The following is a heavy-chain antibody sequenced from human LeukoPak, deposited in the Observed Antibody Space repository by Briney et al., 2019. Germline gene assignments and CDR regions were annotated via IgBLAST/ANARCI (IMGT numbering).Heavy chain of an antibody. Sequence: SETLSLTCAVYGGSFSGYYWSWIRQPPGKGLEWIGEINHSGSTNYNPSLKSRVTISVDKSKNQFSLKLSSVTAADTAVYYCASQSFIAAVNPVDYWGQGTLVTVSS. V-gene: IGHV4-34*01. CDR2: INHSGST. CDR3: ASQSFIAAVNPVDY. CDR1: GGSFSGYY. D-gene: IGHD6-13*01. J-gene: IGHJ4*02.